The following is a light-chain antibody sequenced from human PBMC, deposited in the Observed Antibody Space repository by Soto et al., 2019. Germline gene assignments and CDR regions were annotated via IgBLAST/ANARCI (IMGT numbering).Light chain of an antibody. CDR3: QSYDSSNHVV. V-gene: IGLV6-57*02. CDR2: EDS. CDR1: SGSIASNS. Sequence: NFMLTQPHSVSESPGKTVTISCTGSSGSIASNSVQWYQQRPGSAPTTVIYEDSQRPSGVPDRFSGSIDSSSNSASLTISGLRTEVEADYYCQSYDSSNHVVFGGGTKLTVL. J-gene: IGLJ2*01.